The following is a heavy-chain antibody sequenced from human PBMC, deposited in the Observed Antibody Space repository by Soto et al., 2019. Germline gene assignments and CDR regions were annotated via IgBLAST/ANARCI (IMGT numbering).Heavy chain of an antibody. CDR2: IWYDGSRT. Sequence: QVQLVEFGGGVDQPGRSLRLSCAASGFSFSSYGMHWVRQAPGKGLEWVAVIWYDGSRTSYAESVKGRFTVSRDNSRKMLWLQMDSLRAEDTAVYFCARQWGEGYKVPYLDQWGQGTLVTVSS. CDR3: ARQWGEGYKVPYLDQ. D-gene: IGHD1-26*01. CDR1: GFSFSSYG. J-gene: IGHJ4*02. V-gene: IGHV3-33*01.